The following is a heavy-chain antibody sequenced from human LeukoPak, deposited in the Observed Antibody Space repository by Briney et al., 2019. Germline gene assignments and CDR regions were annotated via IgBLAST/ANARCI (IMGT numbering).Heavy chain of an antibody. V-gene: IGHV4-61*02. CDR2: IDTSVSP. J-gene: IGHJ4*02. CDR1: GGSISSSSNY. D-gene: IGHD6-19*01. CDR3: ARAKMAIAVAGTLGYYLDY. Sequence: SETLSLTCTHSGGSISSSSNYWGWIRQPPGKGLEWIVRIDTSVSPNYNPSLKSRFTISVDTSKNQFSLKLSSVTAADTAVYYCARAKMAIAVAGTLGYYLDYWGQGTLVTVSS.